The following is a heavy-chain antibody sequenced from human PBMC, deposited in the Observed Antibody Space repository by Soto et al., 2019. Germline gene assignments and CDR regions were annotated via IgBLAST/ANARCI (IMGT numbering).Heavy chain of an antibody. D-gene: IGHD3-22*01. V-gene: IGHV4-28*01. CDR3: ARNQGYYDSSPFDY. CDR1: GYSISSSNW. Sequence: SETLSLTCAVSGYSISSSNWWGWIRQPPGKGLEWIGYIYYSGSTYYNPPLKSRVTMSVDTSKNQFSLKLSSVTAVDTAVYYCARNQGYYDSSPFDYWGQGTLVTVSS. CDR2: IYYSGST. J-gene: IGHJ4*02.